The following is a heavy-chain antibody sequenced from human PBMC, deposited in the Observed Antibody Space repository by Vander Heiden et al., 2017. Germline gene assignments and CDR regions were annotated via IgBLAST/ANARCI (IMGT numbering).Heavy chain of an antibody. Sequence: QVQLQQSGPGLVKPSQTLSLTCAISGDSVYSNSAAWNWIRQSPSRGLEWLGRTYYRSKWYNDYAVSVKSRITINPDTSKNQFSLQLNSVTPEDTAVYYCAREGEYCSGGSCYYYYYGMDVWGQGTTVTVSS. CDR1: GDSVYSNSAA. D-gene: IGHD2-15*01. CDR3: AREGEYCSGGSCYYYYYGMDV. J-gene: IGHJ6*02. V-gene: IGHV6-1*01. CDR2: TYYRSKWYN.